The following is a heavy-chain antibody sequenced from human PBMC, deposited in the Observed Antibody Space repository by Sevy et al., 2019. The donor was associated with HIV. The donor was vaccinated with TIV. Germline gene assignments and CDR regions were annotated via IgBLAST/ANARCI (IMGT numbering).Heavy chain of an antibody. Sequence: GGSLRLSCTSSGFTFGDYAMSWFRQAPGKGLEWVAFIRRNSHEPYGGTTEYAGPVKGRFTISRDDSKSIAYLQMNSMKTGDTAVYYCTRALATADTPEYYFDYWGQGILVTVSS. J-gene: IGHJ4*02. CDR3: TRALATADTPEYYFDY. D-gene: IGHD5-12*01. CDR1: GFTFGDYA. CDR2: IRRNSHEPYGGTT. V-gene: IGHV3-49*03.